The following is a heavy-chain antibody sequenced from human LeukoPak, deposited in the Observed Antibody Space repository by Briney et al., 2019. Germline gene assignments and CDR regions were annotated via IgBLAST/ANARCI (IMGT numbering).Heavy chain of an antibody. CDR1: GGSISSYY. V-gene: IGHV4-59*01. CDR3: AREAPDYGSGSYYFDY. J-gene: IGHJ4*02. CDR2: IYYSGST. Sequence: SETLSLTCTVSGGSISSYYWGWIRQPPGKGLEWIGYIYYSGSTNYNPSLKSRVTISVDTSKNQFSLKLSSVTAADTAVYYCAREAPDYGSGSYYFDYWGQGTLVTVSS. D-gene: IGHD3-10*01.